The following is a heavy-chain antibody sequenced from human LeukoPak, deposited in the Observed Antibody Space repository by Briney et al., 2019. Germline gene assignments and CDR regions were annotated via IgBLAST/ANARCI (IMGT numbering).Heavy chain of an antibody. CDR1: GGSFSGYY. V-gene: IGHV4-34*01. J-gene: IGHJ4*02. CDR3: ARVNRIPAVTTSYYDSSGYRFDY. CDR2: INHSGST. D-gene: IGHD3-22*01. Sequence: SETLSLTCAVYGGSFSGYYWSWIRQPPGKGLEWIGEINHSGSTNYNPSLKSRVTISVDTSKNQFSLKLSSVTAADTAVYYCARVNRIPAVTTSYYDSSGYRFDYWGQGTLVTVSS.